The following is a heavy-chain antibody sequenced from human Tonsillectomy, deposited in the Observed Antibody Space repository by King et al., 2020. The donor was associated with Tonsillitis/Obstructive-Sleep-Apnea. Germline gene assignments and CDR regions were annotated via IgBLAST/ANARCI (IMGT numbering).Heavy chain of an antibody. Sequence: VKLVESGGGVVQPGRSLRLSCAASGFTFSSYTMHWVRQAPGKGLEWVAIISHDSSNNYYADSVKGRFTISRDNSKNTMDLHMGSLRPEDTALYYCAKDMAQWGLLADFWGQGTLVTVSS. D-gene: IGHD2-15*01. CDR2: ISHDSSNN. CDR3: AKDMAQWGLLADF. CDR1: GFTFSSYT. V-gene: IGHV3-30*15. J-gene: IGHJ4*02.